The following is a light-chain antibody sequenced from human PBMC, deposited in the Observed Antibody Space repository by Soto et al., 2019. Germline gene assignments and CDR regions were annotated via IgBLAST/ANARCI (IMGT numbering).Light chain of an antibody. CDR1: QSVSSY. CDR2: DAS. CDR3: QQRSNWPLT. J-gene: IGKJ4*01. Sequence: EIVLTXXPXXXXLSPGERATXSCRASQSVSSYLAWYQQKPCQAPRLLIYDASNRATGIPARFSGSGSGTDFPPPIRSPEPEDFAVYYCQQRSNWPLTFGGGTKVEIK. V-gene: IGKV3-11*01.